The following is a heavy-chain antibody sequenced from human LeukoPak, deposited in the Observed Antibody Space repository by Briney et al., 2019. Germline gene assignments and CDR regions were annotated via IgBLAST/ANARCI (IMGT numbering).Heavy chain of an antibody. V-gene: IGHV3-7*03. CDR1: GFTFSSYA. CDR3: GRDPDRISTG. Sequence: GGSLRLSCAASGFTFSSYAMHWVRQAPGKGLEWVANIKQDGSEKYYVDSVKGRFTISRDNARNSLYLQMNSLRAEDKAVYYWGRDPDRISTGWGPGNLVTV. D-gene: IGHD1-14*01. J-gene: IGHJ4*02. CDR2: IKQDGSEK.